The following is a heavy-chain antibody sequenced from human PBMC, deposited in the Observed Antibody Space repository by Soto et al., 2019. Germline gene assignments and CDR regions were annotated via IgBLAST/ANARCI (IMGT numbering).Heavy chain of an antibody. D-gene: IGHD3-3*01. CDR3: ATRITVFGLLIPPFDP. CDR2: INHTGGT. V-gene: IGHV4-34*02. CDR1: GGSVNGYS. Sequence: QVHLQQWGAGLLKPSETLSLTGAFYGGSVNGYSWNWIRQPPGQRLEWIGEINHTGGTHYNPSLKSRVTMSVDTSKNQFSLRLSSVTAADTAIYYCATRITVFGLLIPPFDPWGQGTQVTVSS. J-gene: IGHJ5*02.